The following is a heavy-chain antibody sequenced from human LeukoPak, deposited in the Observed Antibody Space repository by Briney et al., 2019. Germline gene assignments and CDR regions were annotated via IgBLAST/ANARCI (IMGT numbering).Heavy chain of an antibody. D-gene: IGHD1-26*01. CDR1: GGSISSYY. CDR2: IYYSGGT. J-gene: IGHJ4*02. CDR3: ARLGFSNSGSYLAPSDY. V-gene: IGHV4-59*08. Sequence: SETLSLTCTVSGGSISSYYWSWIRLPPGKGLEWIGYIYYSGGTNYNPSLKSRVTISVDTSKNQFSLKLSSVTAADTAVYYCARLGFSNSGSYLAPSDYWGQGTLVTVSS.